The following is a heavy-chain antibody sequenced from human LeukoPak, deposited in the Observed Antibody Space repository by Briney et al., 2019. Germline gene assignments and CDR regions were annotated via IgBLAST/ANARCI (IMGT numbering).Heavy chain of an antibody. V-gene: IGHV3-15*01. CDR1: GFTFSNVW. J-gene: IGHJ4*02. Sequence: GGSLRLSCAASGFTFSNVWMSWVRQAPGKGLEWVGRIKSKTDGGTIDYAAPVKGRFTISRDDSKNTLYLQMNSLKSEDTAVYYCTTYRYCTGTNCWSLTDYWGQGTLVTVSS. CDR3: TTYRYCTGTNCWSLTDY. CDR2: IKSKTDGGTI. D-gene: IGHD2-2*01.